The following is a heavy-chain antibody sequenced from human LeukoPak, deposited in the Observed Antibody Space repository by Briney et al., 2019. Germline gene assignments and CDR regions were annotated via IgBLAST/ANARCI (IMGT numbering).Heavy chain of an antibody. CDR3: ARANMLTFGGVIVLDAFDI. J-gene: IGHJ3*02. Sequence: GASVKVSCKASGYTFTGYGISWVRQAPEQGLEWMGWISAYNGNTNYAQKLQGRVTMTTDTSTSTAYMELRSLRSDDTAVYYCARANMLTFGGVIVLDAFDIWGQGTMVTVSS. D-gene: IGHD3-16*02. CDR1: GYTFTGYG. V-gene: IGHV1-18*01. CDR2: ISAYNGNT.